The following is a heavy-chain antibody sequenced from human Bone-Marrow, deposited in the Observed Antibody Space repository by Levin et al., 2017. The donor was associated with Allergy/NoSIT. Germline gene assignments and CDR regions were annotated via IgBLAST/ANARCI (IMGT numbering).Heavy chain of an antibody. D-gene: IGHD2-21*01. CDR1: GFTFSSYA. Sequence: GESLKISCTASGFTFSSYAMHWVRQAPGKGLEYVSGIRSNGGSTHYADSVKGRFTVSRDNSKNTMYLQMVSLGAEDTAVYFCTRSAVGYYFDFGGLGTLVTVSS. V-gene: IGHV3-64*02. CDR3: TRSAVGYYFDF. J-gene: IGHJ4*02. CDR2: IRSNGGST.